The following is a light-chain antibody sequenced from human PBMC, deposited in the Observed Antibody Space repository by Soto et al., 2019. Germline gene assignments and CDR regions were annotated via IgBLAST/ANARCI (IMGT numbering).Light chain of an antibody. Sequence: EIVLTQSPGTLSLYPGERATLSCRASQSVSSSYLAWYQQKPGQAPRLLIYGASSRATGIPDRFSGSGSGTDFTLTSSRLEPEDFAVYYCQQYGSSPSFGGGTKVQIK. CDR1: QSVSSSY. CDR3: QQYGSSPS. J-gene: IGKJ4*01. V-gene: IGKV3-20*01. CDR2: GAS.